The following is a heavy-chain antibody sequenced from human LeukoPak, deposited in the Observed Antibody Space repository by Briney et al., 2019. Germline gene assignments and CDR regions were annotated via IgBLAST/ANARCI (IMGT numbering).Heavy chain of an antibody. J-gene: IGHJ2*01. Sequence: GGSLRLSCGASGFTFSIYAMNWVRQAPGKGLEWVSLIIGNGGAVYYADSVKGRFTISRDNSKNTLYLQMNSLRAEDTAVYYCARDSTGYWYFDLWGRGTLVSVSS. V-gene: IGHV3-23*01. CDR1: GFTFSIYA. CDR2: IIGNGGAV. D-gene: IGHD3-3*02. CDR3: ARDSTGYWYFDL.